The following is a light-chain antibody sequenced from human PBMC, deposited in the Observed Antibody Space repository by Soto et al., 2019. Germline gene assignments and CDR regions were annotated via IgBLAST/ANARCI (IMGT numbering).Light chain of an antibody. CDR3: QQLNRYPIT. CDR1: QGITTY. V-gene: IGKV1-9*01. CDR2: AAS. J-gene: IGKJ5*01. Sequence: DIQLTQSPSLLSASVGDRVTITCRASQGITTYIAWFQQKPGKAPKLLVYAASTLQSGVPSRFSGSGFGTEFTLTINSLQPXXFATYFCQQLNRYPITFGQGTRLEIK.